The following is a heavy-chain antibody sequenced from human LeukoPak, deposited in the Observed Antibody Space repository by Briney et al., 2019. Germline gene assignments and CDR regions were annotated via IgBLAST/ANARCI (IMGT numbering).Heavy chain of an antibody. D-gene: IGHD3-3*01. V-gene: IGHV3-21*01. Sequence: GGSLRLSCAASGFTFSSYTMNWVRQAPGQGLEWVSSISSSTYIFYADSVKGRFTISRDNAKNSLNLQMNSLRAEDTAVYYCARDPDFGPEPSPFDYWGQGTLVTVSS. CDR1: GFTFSSYT. J-gene: IGHJ4*02. CDR2: ISSSTYI. CDR3: ARDPDFGPEPSPFDY.